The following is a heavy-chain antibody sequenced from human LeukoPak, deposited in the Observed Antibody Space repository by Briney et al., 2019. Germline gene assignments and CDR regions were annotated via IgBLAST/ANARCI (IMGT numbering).Heavy chain of an antibody. CDR3: ARDQYNWKIYYYYYMDV. CDR2: IKQDGSEK. D-gene: IGHD1-20*01. V-gene: IGHV3-7*01. J-gene: IGHJ6*03. Sequence: PGGSLRLSCAASGFTFSSYWMSWVRQAPGKGLEWVANIKQDGSEKYYVDSVKGRFTISRDNAKNSLYLQMNSLRAEDTAVYYCARDQYNWKIYYYYYMDVWGKGTTVTVSS. CDR1: GFTFSSYW.